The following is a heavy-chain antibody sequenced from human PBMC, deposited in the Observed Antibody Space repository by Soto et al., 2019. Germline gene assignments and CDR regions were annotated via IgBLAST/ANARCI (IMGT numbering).Heavy chain of an antibody. CDR2: ISAYNGNT. J-gene: IGHJ6*02. V-gene: IGHV1-18*04. D-gene: IGHD3-3*01. CDR1: GYTFTSYG. CDR3: ARGAIRFLEWLFTPNAGGMDV. Sequence: APVKVSCTTSGYTFTSYGISWVRQAPGQGLEWMGWISAYNGNTNYAQKLQGRVTMTTDTSTSTAYMELRSLRSDDTAVYYCARGAIRFLEWLFTPNAGGMDVWGQGTTVTVSS.